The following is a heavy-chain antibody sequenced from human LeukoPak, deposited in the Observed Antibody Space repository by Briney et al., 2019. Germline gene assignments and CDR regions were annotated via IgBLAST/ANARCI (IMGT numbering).Heavy chain of an antibody. J-gene: IGHJ1*01. CDR2: ICTCGTT. V-gene: IGHV4-61*02. CDR1: GGSISSGNYH. D-gene: IGHD3-22*01. CDR3: ARRRYYDGSGYLE. Sequence: SQTLSLTCTVSGGSISSGNYHWNWIRQPAGKGLEWIGRICTCGTTYYNPSLKSRVTISVDTSKNQFSLNLASVTAADTALYYCARRRYYDGSGYLEWGQGTLLSVSS.